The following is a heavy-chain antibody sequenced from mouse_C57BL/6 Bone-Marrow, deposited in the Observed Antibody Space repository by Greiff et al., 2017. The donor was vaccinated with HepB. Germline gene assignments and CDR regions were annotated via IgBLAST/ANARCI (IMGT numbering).Heavy chain of an antibody. CDR3: ASYGRGAMDY. J-gene: IGHJ4*01. V-gene: IGHV1-26*01. Sequence: EVQLQQSGPELVKPGASVKISCKASGYTFTDYYMNWVKQSHGKSLEWIGDINPNNGGTSYNQKFKGKATFTVDKSSSTAYMELRSLTSEDSAVYYCASYGRGAMDYWGQGTSVTVSS. CDR1: GYTFTDYY. CDR2: INPNNGGT. D-gene: IGHD1-1*01.